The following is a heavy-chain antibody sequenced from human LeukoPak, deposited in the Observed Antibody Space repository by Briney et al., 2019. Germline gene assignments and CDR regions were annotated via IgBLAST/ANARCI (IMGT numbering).Heavy chain of an antibody. CDR2: INHSGST. CDR1: GGSFSDYY. D-gene: IGHD3-10*01. CDR3: ARGPAWFGGKFDF. J-gene: IGHJ4*02. Sequence: SETLSLTCAVYGGSFSDYYWSWLRQSPGKGLEWIGEINHSGSTNYNPSLKSRVTMSVDTSNNQFSLRLSSVTAADTGVYYCARGPAWFGGKFDFWGQGSLVTVSS. V-gene: IGHV4-34*01.